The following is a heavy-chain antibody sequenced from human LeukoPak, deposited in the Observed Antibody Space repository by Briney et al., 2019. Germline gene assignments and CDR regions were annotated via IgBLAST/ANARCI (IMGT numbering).Heavy chain of an antibody. Sequence: SETLSLTCTVSGGSISSYYWIWIRQPPGKRLEWIGYIYYSGSTNYNPSLKSRVTMSVDTSNNQFSLKLSSVTAADTAVYFCARLGDSSAYYPFDYWGQGTLVTVSS. CDR3: ARLGDSSAYYPFDY. D-gene: IGHD3-22*01. CDR2: IYYSGST. J-gene: IGHJ4*02. CDR1: GGSISSYY. V-gene: IGHV4-59*01.